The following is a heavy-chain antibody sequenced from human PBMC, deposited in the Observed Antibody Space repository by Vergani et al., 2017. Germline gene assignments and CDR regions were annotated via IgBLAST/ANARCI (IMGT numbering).Heavy chain of an antibody. CDR1: GYTFTNYG. Sequence: QVQLVQSGAEVKKPGASVKVSCKTSGYTFTNYGISWVRQAPGQGLEWMGWISAYNGDTKYAQKLQGRVTMTRDTSTSTGYMELRSLRSDDTAVYYCARVHGHYAPPGDDRIDWGQGTLVTVSS. CDR3: ARVHGHYAPPGDDRID. D-gene: IGHD4-17*01. CDR2: ISAYNGDT. V-gene: IGHV1-18*01. J-gene: IGHJ4*02.